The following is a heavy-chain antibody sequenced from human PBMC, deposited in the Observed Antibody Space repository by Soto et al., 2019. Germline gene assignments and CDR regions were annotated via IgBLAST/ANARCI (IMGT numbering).Heavy chain of an antibody. CDR3: ARNPYDLVAEMVYYYYGMDV. Sequence: QVQLVESGGGVVQPGRSLRLSCAASGFTFSSYGMHWVRQAPGKGLEGVAVISYDGSNKYYADSVKGRFTISRDNSKNTLYLQMNSLRAEDTAVYYCARNPYDLVAEMVYYYYGMDVWGQGTTVTVSS. V-gene: IGHV3-30*03. J-gene: IGHJ6*02. D-gene: IGHD5-12*01. CDR2: ISYDGSNK. CDR1: GFTFSSYG.